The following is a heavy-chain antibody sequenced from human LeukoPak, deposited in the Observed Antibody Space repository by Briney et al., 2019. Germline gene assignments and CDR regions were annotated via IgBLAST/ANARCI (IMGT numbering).Heavy chain of an antibody. CDR2: INHSGST. CDR3: AGSPVAVPADRDY. Sequence: PSETLSLTCAVYGGSFSGYYWSWIRQPPGKGLEWIGEINHSGSTNYNPSLKSRVTISVDTSKNQFSLKLSSVTAADTAVYYCAGSPVAVPADRDYWGQGTLVTVSS. J-gene: IGHJ4*02. V-gene: IGHV4-34*01. CDR1: GGSFSGYY. D-gene: IGHD2-2*01.